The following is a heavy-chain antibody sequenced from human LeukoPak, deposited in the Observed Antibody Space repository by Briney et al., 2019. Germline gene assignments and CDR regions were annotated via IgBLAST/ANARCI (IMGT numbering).Heavy chain of an antibody. D-gene: IGHD3-22*01. CDR3: ARLKFYDSTGYTPGHYMDV. J-gene: IGHJ6*03. CDR1: GVPIYSYY. V-gene: IGHV4-4*07. Sequence: SETLSLTCTVSGVPIYSYYWSWIRQTAGKGLEWIGRLYPGGSTDYNPSLKSRVTMSVDTSKNQFVLKLGAVTAADTAVYYCARLKFYDSTGYTPGHYMDVWGKGTTVTVSS. CDR2: LYPGGST.